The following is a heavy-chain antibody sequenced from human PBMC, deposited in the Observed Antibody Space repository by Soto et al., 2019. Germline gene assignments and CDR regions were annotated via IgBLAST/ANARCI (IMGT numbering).Heavy chain of an antibody. J-gene: IGHJ5*02. V-gene: IGHV4-30-4*01. Sequence: QVQLQESGPGLVKPSQTLSLTCTVSGGSISSGDYYWSWIRQPPGKGLEWIGYIYYSGSTYYNPSXXGRVTISVDTXXNXFXXKLSSVTAADTAVYYCARFFPMIVVVITRGGWFDPWGQGTLVTVSS. CDR3: ARFFPMIVVVITRGGWFDP. CDR1: GGSISSGDYY. D-gene: IGHD3-22*01. CDR2: IYYSGST.